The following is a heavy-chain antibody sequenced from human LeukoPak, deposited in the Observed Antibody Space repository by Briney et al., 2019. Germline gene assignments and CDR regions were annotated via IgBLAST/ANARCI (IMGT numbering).Heavy chain of an antibody. J-gene: IGHJ4*02. CDR2: IKSKTDGGTT. Sequence: GGSLRLSCAASGFTFSNAWMSWVRQATGKGLEWVGRIKSKTDGGTTDYAAPVKGRFTISRDDSKNTLYVQMNSLKTEDTAVYYCTTGPYDYGSGTYYHWGQGTLVTVSS. CDR1: GFTFSNAW. D-gene: IGHD3-10*01. V-gene: IGHV3-15*01. CDR3: TTGPYDYGSGTYYH.